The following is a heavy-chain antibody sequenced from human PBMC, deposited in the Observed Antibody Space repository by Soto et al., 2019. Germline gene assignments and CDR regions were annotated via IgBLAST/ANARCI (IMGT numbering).Heavy chain of an antibody. J-gene: IGHJ6*02. CDR1: GYSFTSYW. Sequence: GESLKISCKGSGYSFTSYWISWVRQMPGKGLEWMGRIDPSDSYTNYSPSFQGHVTISADKSISTAYLQWSGLKASDTAMYYCARHPRGYSSSWYLPYYGMDVWGQGTTVTVSS. CDR2: IDPSDSYT. CDR3: ARHPRGYSSSWYLPYYGMDV. V-gene: IGHV5-10-1*01. D-gene: IGHD6-13*01.